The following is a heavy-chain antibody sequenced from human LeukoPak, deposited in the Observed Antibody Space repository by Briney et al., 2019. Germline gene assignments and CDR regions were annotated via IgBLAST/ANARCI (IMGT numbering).Heavy chain of an antibody. Sequence: SETLSLTCTVSGGSMSSYYWSWIRQPPGKGLEWIGYIYYSGSTKYNPSLKSRVTISVDASKNQFSLKLSSVTAADTAVYYCARGARAGYNLEPFDYWGQGTLVTVSS. CDR3: ARGARAGYNLEPFDY. CDR1: GGSMSSYY. J-gene: IGHJ4*02. D-gene: IGHD5-24*01. CDR2: IYYSGST. V-gene: IGHV4-59*08.